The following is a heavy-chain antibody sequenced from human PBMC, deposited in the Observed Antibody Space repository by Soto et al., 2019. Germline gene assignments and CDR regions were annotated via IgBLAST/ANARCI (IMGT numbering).Heavy chain of an antibody. Sequence: GASVKVSCKASGYTFTSYAMRWGRQAPGQRLEWMGWINAGNGNTKYSQKFQGRVTITRDTSASTAYMELSSLRSEDTAVYYCASSYCSGGSCYSGHYFDYWGQGTLVTVSS. V-gene: IGHV1-3*01. CDR2: INAGNGNT. J-gene: IGHJ4*02. CDR3: ASSYCSGGSCYSGHYFDY. CDR1: GYTFTSYA. D-gene: IGHD2-15*01.